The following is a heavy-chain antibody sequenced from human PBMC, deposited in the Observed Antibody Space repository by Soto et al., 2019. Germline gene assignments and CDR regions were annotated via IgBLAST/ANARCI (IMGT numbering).Heavy chain of an antibody. V-gene: IGHV3-23*01. Sequence: GGSLRLSCAASGFTFSSYAMSWVRQAPGKGLEWASTISGSGGSTYYADSVKGRFTISRDNSKNTLYLQMNSLRAEDTAVYYCASLVDYGDHGDAFDIWGQGTMVTVSS. J-gene: IGHJ3*02. D-gene: IGHD4-17*01. CDR3: ASLVDYGDHGDAFDI. CDR2: ISGSGGST. CDR1: GFTFSSYA.